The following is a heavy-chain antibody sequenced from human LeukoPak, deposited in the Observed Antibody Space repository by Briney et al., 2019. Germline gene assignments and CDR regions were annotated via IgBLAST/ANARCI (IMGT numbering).Heavy chain of an antibody. V-gene: IGHV3-15*01. CDR3: ASDVDGGNPFDN. CDR2: IKRKTDCGTT. CDR1: GFTFRNAL. D-gene: IGHD4-23*01. J-gene: IGHJ4*02. Sequence: GGSLRLSCAASGFTFRNALMSWVRQAPGKGLEWVGRIKRKTDCGTTDYAAPVKDRFTISSDDSKNTLYLQMNSLETEDTALYYCASDVDGGNPFDNWGQGTLVTVSS.